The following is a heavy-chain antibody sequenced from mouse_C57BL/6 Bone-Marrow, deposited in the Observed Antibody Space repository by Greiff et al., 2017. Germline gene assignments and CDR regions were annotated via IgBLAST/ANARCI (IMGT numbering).Heavy chain of an antibody. CDR2: IYPRSGNT. D-gene: IGHD2-1*01. Sequence: QVQLQQSGAELARPGASVKLSCTASGYTFTSYGISWVKQRTGQGLEWIGEIYPRSGNTYYNEKFKGKATLTADKSSSTAYMELRSLTSEDSAVYFCARGVRYFDVWGTGTTVTVSS. J-gene: IGHJ1*03. V-gene: IGHV1-81*01. CDR1: GYTFTSYG. CDR3: ARGVRYFDV.